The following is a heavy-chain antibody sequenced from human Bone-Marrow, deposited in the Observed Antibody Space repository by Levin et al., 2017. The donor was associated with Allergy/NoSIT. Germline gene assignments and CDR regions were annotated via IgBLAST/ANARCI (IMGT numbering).Heavy chain of an antibody. D-gene: IGHD1-1*01. CDR3: ARDHDISSVFYGLDV. CDR2: IYYSGST. CDR1: GASLGSDEYY. J-gene: IGHJ6*02. V-gene: IGHV4-30-4*01. Sequence: TTSETLSLTCNVSGASLGSDEYYWTWIRQPPGKGLEWIGYIYYSGSTYYNPSLKSRVILSMDTSKNQFSLRLMSVTAADTAVYFCARDHDISSVFYGLDVWGLGTMVTVSS.